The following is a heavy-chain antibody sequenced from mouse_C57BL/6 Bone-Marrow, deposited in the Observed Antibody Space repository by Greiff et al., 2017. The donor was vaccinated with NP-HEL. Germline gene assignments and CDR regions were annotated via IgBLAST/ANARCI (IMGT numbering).Heavy chain of an antibody. CDR1: GFTFSNYW. CDR3: TGRAYYRGYYAMDY. Sequence: EVQGVESGGGLVQPGGSMKLSCVASGFTFSNYWMNWVRQSPEKGLEWVAQIRLKSDNYATHYAESVKGRFTISRDDSKSSVYLQMNNLRAEDTGIYYCTGRAYYRGYYAMDYWGQGTSVTVSS. D-gene: IGHD2-14*01. CDR2: IRLKSDNYAT. V-gene: IGHV6-3*01. J-gene: IGHJ4*01.